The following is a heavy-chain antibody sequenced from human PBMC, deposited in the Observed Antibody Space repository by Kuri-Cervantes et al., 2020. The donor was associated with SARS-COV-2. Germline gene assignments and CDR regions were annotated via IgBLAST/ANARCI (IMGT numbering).Heavy chain of an antibody. V-gene: IGHV4-59*11. Sequence: ESLKISCTGSGASITHHYWSWMRQPPGKGLEWIGYVHNSGSTSFSPSLRSRVTMSIDTSMSQFSLKLYSVTAADTAIYYCAGASFGLVGACDYWGHGTLVTVSS. CDR1: GASITHHY. CDR3: AGASFGLVGACDY. J-gene: IGHJ4*01. CDR2: VHNSGST. D-gene: IGHD3/OR15-3a*01.